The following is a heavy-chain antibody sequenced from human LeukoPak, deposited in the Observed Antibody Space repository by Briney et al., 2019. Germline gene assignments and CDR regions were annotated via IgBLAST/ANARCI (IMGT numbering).Heavy chain of an antibody. D-gene: IGHD1-26*01. J-gene: IGHJ5*02. CDR1: GYTFTSYY. CDR2: INPTGGST. V-gene: IGHV1-46*01. Sequence: GASVKVSCKASGYTFTSYYMYWVRQAPGQGLEGMGLINPTGGSTGYAQKFQGRVTMTRDMSTSTDYMELSSLRSEDTAIYYCARDNSVGDNAWWFDPWGQGTLVTVSS. CDR3: ARDNSVGDNAWWFDP.